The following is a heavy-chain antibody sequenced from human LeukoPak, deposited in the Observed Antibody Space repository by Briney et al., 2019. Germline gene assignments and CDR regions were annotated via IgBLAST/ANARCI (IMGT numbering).Heavy chain of an antibody. Sequence: PSETLSLTCSVSGDSISSDYWGWIRQLAGKGLEWIGRIYTTGSTNYNPSLKSRVTMSVDMSKNQFSLKLSSVTAADTAVYYCASASGYWGQGTLVTVSS. J-gene: IGHJ4*02. CDR1: GDSISSDY. D-gene: IGHD6-19*01. CDR2: IYTTGST. CDR3: ASASGY. V-gene: IGHV4-4*07.